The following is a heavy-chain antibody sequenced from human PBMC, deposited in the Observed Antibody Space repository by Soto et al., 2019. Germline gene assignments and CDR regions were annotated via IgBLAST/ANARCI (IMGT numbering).Heavy chain of an antibody. CDR2: IIPNFGTT. V-gene: IGHV1-18*01. D-gene: IGHD5-12*01. CDR1: GGTFSSYA. Sequence: ASVKVSCKASGGTFSSYAISWVRQAPGQGLEWMGWIIPNFGTTNYAQKLQGRVTMTTDTSTSTAYMELRSLRSDDTAVYYCAREGYSGYPIDYWGQGTLVTVSS. J-gene: IGHJ4*02. CDR3: AREGYSGYPIDY.